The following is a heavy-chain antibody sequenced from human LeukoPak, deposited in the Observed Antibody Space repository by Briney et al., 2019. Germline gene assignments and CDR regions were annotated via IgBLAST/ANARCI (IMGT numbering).Heavy chain of an antibody. CDR1: GDSVSSNSAA. Sequence: SQTLSLTCAISGDSVSSNSAAWNWIRQSPSRGLEWLGRTYYRSKWYNDYAVSVKSRITINPDTSKNQFSLQLNSVTPEDTAVYYCARGNVGVVVPAASSLGDVGEYYFDYWGQGTLVTVSS. J-gene: IGHJ4*02. D-gene: IGHD2-2*01. V-gene: IGHV6-1*01. CDR2: TYYRSKWYN. CDR3: ARGNVGVVVPAASSLGDVGEYYFDY.